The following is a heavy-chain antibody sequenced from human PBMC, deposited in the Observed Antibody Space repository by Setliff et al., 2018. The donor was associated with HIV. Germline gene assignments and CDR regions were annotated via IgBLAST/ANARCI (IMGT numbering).Heavy chain of an antibody. CDR3: ARGTGSYSYFDS. CDR1: GGAFNNYA. Sequence: ASVKVSCKASGGAFNNYAFNWVRQVPGQGLEWVGGIIPIFGTPSYAQNFQGRVTITADESTLTAYMELSSLTSEDTAVYFCARGTGSYSYFDSWGLGTLVTVSS. J-gene: IGHJ4*02. V-gene: IGHV1-69*13. D-gene: IGHD1-26*01. CDR2: IIPIFGTP.